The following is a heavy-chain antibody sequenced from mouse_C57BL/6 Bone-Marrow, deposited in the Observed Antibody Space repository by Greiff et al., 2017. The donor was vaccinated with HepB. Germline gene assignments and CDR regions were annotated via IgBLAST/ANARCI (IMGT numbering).Heavy chain of an antibody. CDR2: ISSGGSYT. V-gene: IGHV5-6*01. J-gene: IGHJ4*01. CDR3: ASRNCSYAMDY. CDR1: GFTFSSYG. D-gene: IGHD4-1*02. Sequence: EVQGVESGGDLVKPGGSLKLSCAASGFTFSSYGMSWVRQTPDKRLEWVATISSGGSYTYYPDSVKGRFTISRDNAKNTLYLQMSSLKSEDTAMYYCASRNCSYAMDYWGQGTSVTVSS.